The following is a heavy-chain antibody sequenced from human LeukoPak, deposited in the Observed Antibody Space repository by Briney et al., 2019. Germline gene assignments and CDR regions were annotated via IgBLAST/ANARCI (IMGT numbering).Heavy chain of an antibody. Sequence: GGSLRLSRAVSGFTFSGFWMSWSRQAPGKGLEWVASINSDGSEGYYADVVKGRFTISRDNAKNSLYLQINSLRAEDTAVYYCARSSYSSSSSVWGQGTMVTVSS. CDR2: INSDGSEG. CDR3: ARSSYSSSSSV. V-gene: IGHV3-7*03. J-gene: IGHJ3*01. D-gene: IGHD6-6*01. CDR1: GFTFSGFW.